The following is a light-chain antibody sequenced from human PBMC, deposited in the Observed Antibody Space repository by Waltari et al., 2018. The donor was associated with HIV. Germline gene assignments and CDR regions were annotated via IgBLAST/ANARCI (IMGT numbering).Light chain of an antibody. CDR2: YDS. CDR3: QVWDSSSDHPV. CDR1: NIGSKS. J-gene: IGLJ1*01. Sequence: SYVLTQPPSVSVAPGKTARITCGGNNIGSKSVHWYQQKPGQAPVLVIYYDSDRPSGNPERFAGATAGNTATLTISRVEAGDEADYYCQVWDSSSDHPVFGTGTKVTVL. V-gene: IGLV3-21*04.